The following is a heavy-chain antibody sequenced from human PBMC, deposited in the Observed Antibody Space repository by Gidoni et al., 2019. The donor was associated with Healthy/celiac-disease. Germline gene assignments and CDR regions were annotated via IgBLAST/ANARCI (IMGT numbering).Heavy chain of an antibody. V-gene: IGHV3-30-3*01. CDR1: GFTFSSYA. J-gene: IGHJ3*02. CDR2: ISYDGSNK. Sequence: QVQLVESGGGVVQPGRSLRLSCAASGFTFSSYAMHWVRQAPGKGLEWVAVISYDGSNKYYADSVKGRFTISRDNSKNTLYLQMNSLRAEDTAVYYCAGDDYYDSSGNPLRAFDIWGQGTMVTVSS. CDR3: AGDDYYDSSGNPLRAFDI. D-gene: IGHD3-22*01.